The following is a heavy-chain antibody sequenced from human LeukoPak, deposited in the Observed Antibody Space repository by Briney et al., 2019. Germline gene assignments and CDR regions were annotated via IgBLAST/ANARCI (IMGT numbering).Heavy chain of an antibody. D-gene: IGHD2-2*01. CDR3: ARGGLGPAAQGWFDP. V-gene: IGHV1-69*05. CDR1: GGTFSSYA. Sequence: SVKVSCKASGGTFSSYAISWVRQAPGQGLEWMGGIIPIFGTANYAQKFQGRVTITTDESTSTAYMELSSLRSEDTAVYYCARGGLGPAAQGWFDPWGQGTLVTVSS. CDR2: IIPIFGTA. J-gene: IGHJ5*02.